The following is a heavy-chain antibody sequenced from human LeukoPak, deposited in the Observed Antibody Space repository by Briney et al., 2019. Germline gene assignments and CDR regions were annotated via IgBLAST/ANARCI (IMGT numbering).Heavy chain of an antibody. CDR3: ARRAVCGGDCYSRWFDP. CDR2: IIPIFGTA. J-gene: IGHJ5*02. Sequence: SVKVSCKASGGTFSSYAISWVRQAPGQGLEWMGGIIPIFGTANYAQKFLGRVTITADESTSTAYMELSSLRSEDTAVYYCARRAVCGGDCYSRWFDPWGQGTLVTVSS. D-gene: IGHD2-21*02. CDR1: GGTFSSYA. V-gene: IGHV1-69*13.